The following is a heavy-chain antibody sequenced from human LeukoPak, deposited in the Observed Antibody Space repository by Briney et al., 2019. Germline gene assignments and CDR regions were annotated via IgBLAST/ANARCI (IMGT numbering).Heavy chain of an antibody. D-gene: IGHD5-12*01. CDR2: ITASGGAA. CDR3: AKAVCGYDYCSLGH. J-gene: IGHJ4*02. V-gene: IGHV3-23*01. CDR1: GFSFSSYG. Sequence: GGSLRLSCAASGFSFSSYGMSWVRQAPGEGLHWVSFITASGGAAYYTDSAKGRFTVSRDNSNDTLFLQMNSLRADDTATYYCAKAVCGYDYCSLGHWGQGILVTVPS.